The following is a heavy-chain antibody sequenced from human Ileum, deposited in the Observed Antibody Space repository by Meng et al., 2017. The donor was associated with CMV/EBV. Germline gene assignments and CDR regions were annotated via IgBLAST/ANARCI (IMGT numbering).Heavy chain of an antibody. CDR2: ISYSGDT. CDR3: ARSPGFWSLDY. D-gene: IGHD2-8*02. J-gene: IGHJ4*02. CDR1: GDSISRNLW. V-gene: IGHV4-4*02. Sequence: SETLSLTCAVSGDSISRNLWWSWVRQPPGKGPEWIGEISYSGDTKYNPSLQSRATISSDTTNNRFSLRLNSVTAADTGVYFCARSPGFWSLDYWGRGTLVTVSS.